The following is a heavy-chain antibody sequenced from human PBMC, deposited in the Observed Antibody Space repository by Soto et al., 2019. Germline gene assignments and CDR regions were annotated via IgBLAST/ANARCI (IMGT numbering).Heavy chain of an antibody. V-gene: IGHV2-5*02. CDR1: GFSLSTSGVG. CDR2: IYWDDSK. CDR3: AHKGPEDWPLDY. Sequence: QITLKESGPPLVRPTQTLTLTCAFSGFSLSTSGVGVGWIRQPPGQALEWLAVIYWDDSKHDSPSLRSRLTITKDTSKNQVVLTMTNMDPMDTGTYYCAHKGPEDWPLDYWGQGTLVTVSS. D-gene: IGHD3-9*01. J-gene: IGHJ4*02.